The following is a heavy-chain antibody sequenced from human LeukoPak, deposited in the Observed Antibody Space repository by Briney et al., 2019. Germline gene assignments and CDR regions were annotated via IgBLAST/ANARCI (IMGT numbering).Heavy chain of an antibody. CDR3: ARVDRGSSWWFPED. CDR2: IYYSGST. D-gene: IGHD6-13*01. V-gene: IGHV4-59*01. Sequence: PSETLSLTCTVSGGSISSYYWSWIRQPPGKGLEWIGYIYYSGSTNYNPSLKSRVTISVDTSKNQFSLKLSSVTAADTAVYYCARVDRGSSWWFPEDCGQGTLVTVSS. CDR1: GGSISSYY. J-gene: IGHJ4*02.